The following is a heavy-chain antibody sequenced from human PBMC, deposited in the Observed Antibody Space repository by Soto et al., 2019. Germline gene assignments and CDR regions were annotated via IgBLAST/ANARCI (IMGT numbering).Heavy chain of an antibody. D-gene: IGHD1-26*01. CDR3: MRGGWGDSPIDY. CDR1: GFSFGSYE. J-gene: IGHJ4*02. V-gene: IGHV3-30*04. Sequence: QPGGSLRLSCAGSGFSFGSYEMHWVRQAPGKGLEWVTFTSYDGSINYYADSVKGRFTMSRDNSKNLLYRQMNSLKTEDTAVYYCMRGGWGDSPIDYWGQGTQVTVSS. CDR2: TSYDGSIN.